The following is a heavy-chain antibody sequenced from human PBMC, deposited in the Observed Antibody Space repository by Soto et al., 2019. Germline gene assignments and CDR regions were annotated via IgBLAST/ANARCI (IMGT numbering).Heavy chain of an antibody. V-gene: IGHV4-4*02. CDR3: ARIAIYDDYFPWYFDL. CDR2: IYHSGST. CDR1: GGSISSSNW. D-gene: IGHD4-17*01. J-gene: IGHJ2*01. Sequence: QVQLQESGPGLVKPSGTLYLTCAVSGGSISSSNWWSWVRQPPGKGLEWLGEIYHSGSTNYTPSPKRLVTITVDQSKNQFSLKLSSVTAAYTAVYYCARIAIYDDYFPWYFDLWGRGTLVTVSA.